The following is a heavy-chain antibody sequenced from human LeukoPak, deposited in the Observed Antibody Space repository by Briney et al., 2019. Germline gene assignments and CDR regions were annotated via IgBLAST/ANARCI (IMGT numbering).Heavy chain of an antibody. CDR2: ISAGASST. V-gene: IGHV3-23*01. Sequence: GGSLRLSCAASGFTFRSHAMHWVRQAPGKGLEWVSGISAGASSTYYADSVKGHFTISRDNSKNTLYLQMNSLRVEDTAMYYCAKGPTVTTYGYWGRGTPVTASS. CDR3: AKGPTVTTYGY. CDR1: GFTFRSHA. D-gene: IGHD4-17*01. J-gene: IGHJ4*02.